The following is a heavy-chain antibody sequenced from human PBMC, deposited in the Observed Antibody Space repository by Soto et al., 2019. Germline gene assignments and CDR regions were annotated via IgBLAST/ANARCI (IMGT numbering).Heavy chain of an antibody. V-gene: IGHV4-34*01. D-gene: IGHD3-22*01. J-gene: IGHJ5*01. CDR1: GGSFIGHS. CDR2: INHSGRV. Sequence: SETLSLTCAVYGGSFIGHSCTCSRHSAWKGLEWIGDINHSGRVNYSPSLKSRVTISLDTSKNQFSLTLSAVTAADTAMYYCSTRAYDTNGYYRFDPWGQGTLVTVSS. CDR3: STRAYDTNGYYRFDP.